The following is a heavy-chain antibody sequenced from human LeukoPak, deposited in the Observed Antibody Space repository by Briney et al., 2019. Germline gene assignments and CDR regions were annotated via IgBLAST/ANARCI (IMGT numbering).Heavy chain of an antibody. CDR3: ARTLGGARAGGDY. V-gene: IGHV1-2*06. CDR2: INPNSGGT. J-gene: IGHJ4*02. Sequence: GASVKVSCKASGYTFTGYYMHWVRQAPGQGVEWMGRINPNSGGTNYAQKFQGRVTITRDTSISTAYMEQRRLREDDTAVVYCARTLGGARAGGDYWGQGTLVTVSS. CDR1: GYTFTGYY. D-gene: IGHD1-26*01.